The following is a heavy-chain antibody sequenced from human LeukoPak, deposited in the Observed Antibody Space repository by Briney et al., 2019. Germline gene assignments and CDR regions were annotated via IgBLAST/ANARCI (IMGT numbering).Heavy chain of an antibody. Sequence: GGSLRLSCAGSAFTFSSYWMSWVRQAPGKGPEWVANIKDDGSEKYYLDSVKGRFTISRDNAKNSLYLQMNSLRAEDTAVYSCARIKEYGFDIWGQGTMVTVSS. D-gene: IGHD3-10*01. CDR2: IKDDGSEK. CDR3: ARIKEYGFDI. CDR1: AFTFSSYW. V-gene: IGHV3-7*01. J-gene: IGHJ3*02.